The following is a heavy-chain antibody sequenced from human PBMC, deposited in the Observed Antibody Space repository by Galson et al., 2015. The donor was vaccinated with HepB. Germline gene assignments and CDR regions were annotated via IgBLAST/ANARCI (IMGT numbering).Heavy chain of an antibody. CDR2: INPNSGGT. CDR3: ARGGDFWSGYYIDY. D-gene: IGHD3-3*01. J-gene: IGHJ4*02. Sequence: SVKVSCKASGYTLTGYYMHWVRQAPGQGLEWMGWINPNSGGTNYAQKFQGRVTMTRDTSISTAYMELSRLRSDDTAVYYCARGGDFWSGYYIDYWGQGTLVTVSS. V-gene: IGHV1-2*02. CDR1: GYTLTGYY.